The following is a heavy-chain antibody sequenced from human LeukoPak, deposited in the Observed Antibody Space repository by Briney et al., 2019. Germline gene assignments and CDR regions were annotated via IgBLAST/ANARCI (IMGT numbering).Heavy chain of an antibody. CDR2: ISYDGSNQ. V-gene: IGHV3-30*03. CDR3: ARDLGDDCSGGSCSSRAYYYGMDV. Sequence: SGRSLRLSCAASGFTFSGYGMHWVRQTPGKGLEWAAVISYDGSNQYYADSVKGRFTISRDNAKNSLYLQMNSLRAEDTAVYYCARDLGDDCSGGSCSSRAYYYGMDVWGQGTTVTVSS. J-gene: IGHJ6*02. CDR1: GFTFSGYG. D-gene: IGHD2-15*01.